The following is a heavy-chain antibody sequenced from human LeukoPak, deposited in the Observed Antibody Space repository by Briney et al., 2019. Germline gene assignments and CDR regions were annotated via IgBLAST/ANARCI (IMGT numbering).Heavy chain of an antibody. CDR3: ASGYSSSWYVR. CDR2: IYYSGST. CDR1: GGSISSSSYY. D-gene: IGHD6-13*01. Sequence: PSETLSLTCTVSGGSISSSSYYWGWIRQPPGKGLEWIGSIYYSGSTYYNPSLKSRVTISVDTSKNQFSLKLSSVTAADTAVYYCASGYSSSWYVRWGQGTLVTVSS. V-gene: IGHV4-39*07. J-gene: IGHJ4*02.